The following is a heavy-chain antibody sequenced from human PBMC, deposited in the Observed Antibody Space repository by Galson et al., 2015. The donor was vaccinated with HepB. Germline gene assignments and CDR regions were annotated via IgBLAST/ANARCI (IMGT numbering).Heavy chain of an antibody. CDR2: ISSSSSTI. CDR1: GFTFSSYS. Sequence: SLRLSCAASGFTFSSYSMNWVRQAPGKGLEWVSYISSSSSTIYYADSVKGRFTISRDNAKNSLYLQMNSLRDEDTAVYYRARELRRDYYGSGSYSDAFDIWGQGTMVTVSS. J-gene: IGHJ3*02. CDR3: ARELRRDYYGSGSYSDAFDI. V-gene: IGHV3-48*02. D-gene: IGHD3-10*01.